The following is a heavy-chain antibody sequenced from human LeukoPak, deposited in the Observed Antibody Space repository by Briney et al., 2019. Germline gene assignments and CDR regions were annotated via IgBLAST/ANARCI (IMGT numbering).Heavy chain of an antibody. CDR3: ARGPVGVLWFGEPCPDY. D-gene: IGHD3-10*01. V-gene: IGHV1-18*01. CDR1: GYTFTGYG. J-gene: IGHJ4*02. Sequence: ASVKVSCKASGYTFTGYGISWVRQAPGQGLEWMGWISAYNGNTNYAQKLQGRVTMTTDTSTSTAYMELRSLRSDDTAVYYCARGPVGVLWFGEPCPDYWGQGTLVTVSS. CDR2: ISAYNGNT.